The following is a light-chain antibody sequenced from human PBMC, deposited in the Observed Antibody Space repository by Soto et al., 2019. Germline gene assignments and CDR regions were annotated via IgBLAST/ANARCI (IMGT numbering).Light chain of an antibody. Sequence: QSALTQPASVSGSPGQSITISCTGTSNDIGGYNYVSWLQQHPGEAPKLIIYEVSNRPSGVSNRFSGSKSGNTASLTISGLQAEDEADYYCSSYTSSSLYVFGTGTKVTVL. J-gene: IGLJ1*01. CDR1: SNDIGGYNY. CDR3: SSYTSSSLYV. V-gene: IGLV2-14*01. CDR2: EVS.